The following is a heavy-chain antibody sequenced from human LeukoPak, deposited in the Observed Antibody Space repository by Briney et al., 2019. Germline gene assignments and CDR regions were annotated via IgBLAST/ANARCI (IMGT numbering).Heavy chain of an antibody. CDR2: ISSSGSII. Sequence: PGGSLRLSCASSGFAFSDYEMNWVRHPPGKGLEWVSYISSSGSIIYYADSVKGRFTISRDNAKRSLFLQMNSLRVEETAVYYCARTMWGFDYWGQGTLVTVSS. CDR1: GFAFSDYE. CDR3: ARTMWGFDY. D-gene: IGHD7-27*01. V-gene: IGHV3-48*03. J-gene: IGHJ4*02.